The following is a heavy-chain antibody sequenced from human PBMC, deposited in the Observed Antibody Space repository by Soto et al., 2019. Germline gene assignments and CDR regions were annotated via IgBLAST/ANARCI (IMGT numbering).Heavy chain of an antibody. CDR3: ARHEYYDFWSGYSYWFDP. CDR1: GGSISSGSYY. J-gene: IGHJ5*02. D-gene: IGHD3-3*01. V-gene: IGHV4-39*01. CDR2: IYYSGST. Sequence: SETLSLTCTVSGGSISSGSYYWGWIRQPPGKGLEWIGSIYYSGSTYYNPSLKSRVTISVDTSKNQFSLKLSSVTAADTAVYYCARHEYYDFWSGYSYWFDPWGQGTLVTVSS.